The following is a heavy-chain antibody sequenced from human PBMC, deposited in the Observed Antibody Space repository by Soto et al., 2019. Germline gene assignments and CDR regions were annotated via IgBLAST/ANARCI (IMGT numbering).Heavy chain of an antibody. CDR2: ISGSGGST. V-gene: IGHV3-23*01. CDR3: AKSMIVVVIISHQYYFDY. D-gene: IGHD3-22*01. Sequence: GSLRLSCAASGFTFSSYAMSWVRQAPGKGLEWVSAISGSGGSTYYADSVKGRFTISRDNSKNTLYLQMNSLRAEDTAVYYCAKSMIVVVIISHQYYFDYWGQGTLVTVSS. CDR1: GFTFSSYA. J-gene: IGHJ4*02.